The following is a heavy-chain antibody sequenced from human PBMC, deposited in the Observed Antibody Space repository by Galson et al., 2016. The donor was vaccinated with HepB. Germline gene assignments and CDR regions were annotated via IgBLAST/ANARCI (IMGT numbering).Heavy chain of an antibody. Sequence: SCKASGYTFTAYFIYWVRQAPGQGLEWMGFINPNVGSTTFAQKFQDRVTMTRDTSTSTVFMELSSLRSEDTAVYFCARGDLNYYYALDVWGQGTLVTVSS. CDR1: GYTFTAYF. CDR2: INPNVGST. CDR3: ARGDLNYYYALDV. V-gene: IGHV1-46*01. J-gene: IGHJ6*02. D-gene: IGHD3-3*01.